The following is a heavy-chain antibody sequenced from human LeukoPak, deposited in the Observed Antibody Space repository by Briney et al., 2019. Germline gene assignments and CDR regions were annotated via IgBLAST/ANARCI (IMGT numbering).Heavy chain of an antibody. CDR2: IKQDGSDK. Sequence: GGSLRLSCAASGFTFSDYWMSWVRQAPGKGLEWVAYIKQDGSDKYYVDSVKGRFTISKDNAKNSLYLQMNSLRDEDSAVYYCARANYCFDYWGQGTLVTVSS. J-gene: IGHJ4*02. D-gene: IGHD5-24*01. CDR3: ARANYCFDY. CDR1: GFTFSDYW. V-gene: IGHV3-7*01.